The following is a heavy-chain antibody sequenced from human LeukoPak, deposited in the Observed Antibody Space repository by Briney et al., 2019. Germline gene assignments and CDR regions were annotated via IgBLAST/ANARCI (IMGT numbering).Heavy chain of an antibody. CDR2: IKSDGST. Sequence: PGGCLRLSCAAAGFTVGSYWMHWVRHTPGKGLVWVSRIKSDGSTTNAASVKGRLTISRDNARNTLYLQMTSLRVKEPAMYDCGRAVTDFYGSVTYDRFDPSGQGTLGTVSS. D-gene: IGHD3-10*01. CDR3: GRAVTDFYGSVTYDRFDP. J-gene: IGHJ5*02. CDR1: GFTVGSYW. V-gene: IGHV3-74*01.